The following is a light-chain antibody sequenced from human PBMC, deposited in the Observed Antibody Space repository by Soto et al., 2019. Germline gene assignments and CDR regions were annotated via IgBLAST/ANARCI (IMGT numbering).Light chain of an antibody. CDR1: QPVSSNF. CDR3: KQYANSPIT. V-gene: IGKV3-20*01. J-gene: IGKJ5*01. Sequence: ELVLTQSPGTLSLSPGESATLSCRASQPVSSNFLAWYQQKPGQAPRLLIYGVYSRASGIQDRFFGSGSGTDFTLTIKRLEPEDFAVYYCKQYANSPITFGQGTRLEIK. CDR2: GVY.